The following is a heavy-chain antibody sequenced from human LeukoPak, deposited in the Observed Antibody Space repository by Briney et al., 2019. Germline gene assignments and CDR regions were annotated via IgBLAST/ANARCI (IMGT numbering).Heavy chain of an antibody. J-gene: IGHJ5*02. V-gene: IGHV3-73*01. CDR3: TSLTTKTP. CDR2: IRSRSNSFAT. CDR1: GFNFSGSA. D-gene: IGHD4-17*01. Sequence: GGSLRLSCAASGFNFSGSAMHWVRQAPGKGLEWVGFIRSRSNSFATAYGAPVRGRFIVSRDDSRNTAYLQMNSLKTEDTAVYYCTSLTTKTPWGQGTLVTVSS.